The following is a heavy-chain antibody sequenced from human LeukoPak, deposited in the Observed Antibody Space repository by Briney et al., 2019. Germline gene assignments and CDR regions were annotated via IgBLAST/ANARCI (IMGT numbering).Heavy chain of an antibody. V-gene: IGHV4-59*08. D-gene: IGHD6-19*01. J-gene: IGHJ5*02. CDR1: GGSISNFH. CDR2: IFYGGSA. CDR3: ARGNGWYYP. Sequence: SETLSLTCTVSGGSISNFHWSWIRQPPGKGLEWIGYIFYGGSANYNPSLKSRVTISVDTSKNQFSLRLTSVTAADTAVYYCARGNGWYYPWGQGTLVTVSS.